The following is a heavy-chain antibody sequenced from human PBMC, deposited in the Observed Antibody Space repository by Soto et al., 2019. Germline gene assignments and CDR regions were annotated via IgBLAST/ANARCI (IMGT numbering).Heavy chain of an antibody. J-gene: IGHJ4*02. CDR2: ARNDPSARTA. CDR3: ASSRPGGIVHY. D-gene: IGHD3-16*01. Sequence: EMQLVESGGGLVQPGGSLILTCVASGLSFSYDHMDWVRQATGKGLEWIGRARNDPSARTAEHAASVRGRFTSSRDDSKDSFYLQMNSLKVEDTAMYYCASSRPGGIVHYCVQGTLGTVSS. V-gene: IGHV3-72*01. CDR1: GLSFSYDH.